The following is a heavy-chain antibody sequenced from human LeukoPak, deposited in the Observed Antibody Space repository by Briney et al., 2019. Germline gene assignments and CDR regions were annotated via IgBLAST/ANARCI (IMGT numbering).Heavy chain of an antibody. CDR2: INHSGST. J-gene: IGHJ4*02. Sequence: NPSETLSLTCAVYGGSFSDYYWSWIRQPPGKGLEWIGEINHSGSTNYNPSLKSRVTISVDTSKNYFSLNLSSVTAADTAVYFCARIEYSSSCDFWGQGTLVTVAS. CDR3: ARIEYSSSCDF. D-gene: IGHD6-6*01. V-gene: IGHV4-34*01. CDR1: GGSFSDYY.